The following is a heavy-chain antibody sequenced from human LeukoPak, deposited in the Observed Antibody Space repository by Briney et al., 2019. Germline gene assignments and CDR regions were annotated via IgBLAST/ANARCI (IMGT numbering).Heavy chain of an antibody. CDR2: MNPNSGNT. J-gene: IGHJ5*02. Sequence: GASVKVSCKASGYTFTSYDINWVRQATGQGLEWMGWMNPNSGNTGYAQKFQGRVTMTRNTSISTAYMELSSLRSEDTAVYYCARMVRGVIISPGENWFDPWGQGTLVTVSS. CDR1: GYTFTSYD. D-gene: IGHD3-10*01. V-gene: IGHV1-8*01. CDR3: ARMVRGVIISPGENWFDP.